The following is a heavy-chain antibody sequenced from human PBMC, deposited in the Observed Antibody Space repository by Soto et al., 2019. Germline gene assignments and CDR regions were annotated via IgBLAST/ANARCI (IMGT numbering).Heavy chain of an antibody. Sequence: SETLSLTCAVSGGSISSGGYSWSWIRQPPGKGLEWIGYIYYSGSTYHNPSLKSRVTISVDTSKNQFSLKLTSVTAADTAVYYCARDRSSYGGGPDAFDIWGQGTMVTVSS. J-gene: IGHJ3*02. CDR2: IYYSGST. D-gene: IGHD4-17*01. V-gene: IGHV4-61*08. CDR3: ARDRSSYGGGPDAFDI. CDR1: GGSISSGGYS.